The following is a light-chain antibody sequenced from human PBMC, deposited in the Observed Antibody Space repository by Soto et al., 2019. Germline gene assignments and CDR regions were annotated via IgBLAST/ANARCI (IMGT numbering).Light chain of an antibody. Sequence: QSALTQPPSASGSPGQSVTISCTGTSSDLGDYDYVSWYQQHPGKAPKLMIHEVSKRPSGVPDRFSGSKPGNTASLTVTGLQAEDEADYYCSSYAGSNNLIFGGGTKLTVL. CDR3: SSYAGSNNLI. CDR2: EVS. V-gene: IGLV2-8*01. CDR1: SSDLGDYDY. J-gene: IGLJ2*01.